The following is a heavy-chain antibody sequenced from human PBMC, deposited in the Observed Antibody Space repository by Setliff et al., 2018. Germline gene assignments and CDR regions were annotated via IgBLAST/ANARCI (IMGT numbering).Heavy chain of an antibody. CDR2: MYSGGNT. Sequence: PSETLSLTCTVSGGSISNHYWGWVRQPPGKGLEWIGSMYSGGNTYYNPSLKSRATISIDTSKNQFSLKLNSVTAADTAVYYCGRSEAYNWFDPWGQGTLVTVSS. CDR1: GGSISNHY. CDR3: GRSEAYNWFDP. V-gene: IGHV4-39*07. J-gene: IGHJ5*02.